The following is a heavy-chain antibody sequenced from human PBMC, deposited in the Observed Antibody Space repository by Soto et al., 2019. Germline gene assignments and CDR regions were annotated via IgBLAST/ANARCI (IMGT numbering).Heavy chain of an antibody. Sequence: TLSLTCTVSGGSISSGDYYWSWIRQPPGKGLEWIGYIYYSGSTYYNPSLKSRVTISVDTSKNQFSLKLSSVTAADTAVYYCARSMITFGGVITPPWAYDAFDIWGQGTMVTVSS. D-gene: IGHD3-16*02. CDR1: GGSISSGDYY. V-gene: IGHV4-30-4*01. J-gene: IGHJ3*02. CDR3: ARSMITFGGVITPPWAYDAFDI. CDR2: IYYSGST.